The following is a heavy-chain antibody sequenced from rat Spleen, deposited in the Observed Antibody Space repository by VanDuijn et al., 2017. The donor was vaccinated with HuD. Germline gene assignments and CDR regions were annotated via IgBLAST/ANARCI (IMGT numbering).Heavy chain of an antibody. CDR3: ARSLYSSPLFDY. J-gene: IGHJ2*01. CDR2: MRYDGDT. V-gene: IGHV2-63*01. Sequence: QVQLKESGPGLVQPSQTLSLTCTVSGFSLTSYNVHWVRQPPGKGLEWMGRMRYDGDTSYNSALKSRLSISRDTAKNHVFLKMGSLQSDATAIYYCARSLYSSPLFDYWGQGVMVTVSS. CDR1: GFSLTSYN. D-gene: IGHD1-2*01.